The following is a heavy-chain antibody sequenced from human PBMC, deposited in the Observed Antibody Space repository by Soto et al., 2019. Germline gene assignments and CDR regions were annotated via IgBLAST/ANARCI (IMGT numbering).Heavy chain of an antibody. CDR3: AKDLGPTTGGYNYPGVYFDY. CDR2: ISGSGGST. CDR1: GFTFSSYA. Sequence: HPGGSLRLSCAASGFTFSSYAMSWVRQAPGKGLEWVSAISGSGGSTYYADSVKGRFTISRDNSKNTLYLQMNSLRAEDTAVYYCAKDLGPTTGGYNYPGVYFDYWGQGTLVTVSS. D-gene: IGHD5-12*01. V-gene: IGHV3-23*01. J-gene: IGHJ4*02.